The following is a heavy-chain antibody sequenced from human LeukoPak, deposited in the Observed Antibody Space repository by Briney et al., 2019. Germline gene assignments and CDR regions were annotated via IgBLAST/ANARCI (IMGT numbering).Heavy chain of an antibody. D-gene: IGHD5-24*01. J-gene: IGHJ4*02. Sequence: ASVKVSCKASGYTFTDYYMHWVRQAPGQGLEWMGWINPNNGGTHYAQKFQGRVTMTLDTSISTGDMVLSSLRSDDTAVYYCARVGGGYNYHFDYWGQGTPVTVPS. CDR2: INPNNGGT. V-gene: IGHV1-2*02. CDR3: ARVGGGYNYHFDY. CDR1: GYTFTDYY.